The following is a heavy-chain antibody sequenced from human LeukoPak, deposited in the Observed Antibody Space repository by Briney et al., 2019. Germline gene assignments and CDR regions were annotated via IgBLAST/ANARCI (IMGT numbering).Heavy chain of an antibody. Sequence: PGGSLRLSCAASGFTFSTYAMHWVRQGPGKGLEWVAVISYDGSNKFCADSVKGRFTISRDNSKNTLYLQMSSLSAEDTAVYYCARTTTPHYYGSGSYALGYWGQGTLVTVPS. V-gene: IGHV3-30-3*01. CDR2: ISYDGSNK. CDR1: GFTFSTYA. D-gene: IGHD3-10*01. CDR3: ARTTTPHYYGSGSYALGY. J-gene: IGHJ4*02.